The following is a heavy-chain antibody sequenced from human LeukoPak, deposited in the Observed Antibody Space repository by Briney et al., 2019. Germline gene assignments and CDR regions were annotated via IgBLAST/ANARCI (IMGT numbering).Heavy chain of an antibody. J-gene: IGHJ4*02. CDR3: ARVVAAAGRPFDY. D-gene: IGHD6-13*01. V-gene: IGHV1-18*01. CDR1: GYTFTSXG. CDR2: ISAYNGNT. Sequence: ASXXXXXKASGYTFTSXGXXXVRXAXGQGXXXXGWISAYNGNTNYAQKLQGRVTMTTDTSTSTAYMELRSLRSDDTAVYYCARVVAAAGRPFDYWGQGTLITVSS.